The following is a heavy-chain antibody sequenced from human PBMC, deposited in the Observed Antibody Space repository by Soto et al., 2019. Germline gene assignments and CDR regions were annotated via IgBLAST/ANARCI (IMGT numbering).Heavy chain of an antibody. CDR1: GYKFTTYF. V-gene: IGHV1-46*01. CDR2: IHPSGDT. D-gene: IGHD2-21*01. CDR3: VRAYCKTSPCSGDFQF. J-gene: IGHJ1*01. Sequence: ASVKVSCKASGYKFTTYFIHWVRQAPGQGLEWMGMIHPSGDTGYAQKFRGRVTMTIDTSTTTAYMELRNLTSEDTAVYFSVRAYCKTSPCSGDFQFWGQGTRVTFSS.